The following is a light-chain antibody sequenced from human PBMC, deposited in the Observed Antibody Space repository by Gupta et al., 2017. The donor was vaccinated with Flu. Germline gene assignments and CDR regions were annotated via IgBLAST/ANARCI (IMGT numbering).Light chain of an antibody. Sequence: QSVLTQPPSVSAAPGQTVTISCPGRSSNIGSGNNYVSWYQQLPGTAPKLLIYDNDKRPSGIPDRFSGSKSDTSATLGITGLQTGDEADYYCGTWDNSLSAWVFGGGTKLTVL. CDR3: GTWDNSLSAWV. J-gene: IGLJ3*02. V-gene: IGLV1-51*01. CDR2: DND. CDR1: SSNIGSGNNY.